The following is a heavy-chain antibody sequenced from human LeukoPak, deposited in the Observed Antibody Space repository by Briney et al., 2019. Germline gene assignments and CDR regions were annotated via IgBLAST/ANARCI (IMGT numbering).Heavy chain of an antibody. Sequence: ASVKVSFKASGYTFTSYYMHWVRQAPGQALEWMGIINPSGGSTSYAHKFQGRVTMTRDTFTSTVYMEISSLRSADTAVYYCARESGSNWYFELWGRGTLVTVSS. J-gene: IGHJ2*01. CDR3: ARESGSNWYFEL. CDR2: INPSGGST. CDR1: GYTFTSYY. D-gene: IGHD1-26*01. V-gene: IGHV1-46*01.